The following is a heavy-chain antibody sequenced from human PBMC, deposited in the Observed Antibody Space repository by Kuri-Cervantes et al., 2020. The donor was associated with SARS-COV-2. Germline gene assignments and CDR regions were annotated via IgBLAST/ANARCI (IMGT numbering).Heavy chain of an antibody. J-gene: IGHJ6*02. CDR1: AYTFTGYY. D-gene: IGHD3-10*02. CDR3: ARGIVRGIIQWYDYARDV. CDR2: INPNSGGT. V-gene: IGHV1-2*04. Sequence: ASVKVSCKASAYTFTGYYMNWVRQAPGQGLEWRGWINPNSGGTNDAQNFQGWVTMTMDTSTSTSYMELSRLRSDDTAVYYCARGIVRGIIQWYDYARDVWGQGTTVTVSS.